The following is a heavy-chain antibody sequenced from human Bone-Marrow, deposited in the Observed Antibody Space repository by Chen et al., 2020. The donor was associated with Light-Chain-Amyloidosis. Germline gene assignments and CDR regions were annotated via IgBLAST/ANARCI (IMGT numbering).Heavy chain of an antibody. J-gene: IGHJ4*02. V-gene: IGHV5-51*01. CDR1: GYTFPNYW. Sequence: EVQLEQSGPEVKKPGESLKISCKGSGYTFPNYWIGWVRQMPGKGLEWMGVIYPDDCGARTSQTCEGQVTISADKSITTAYLQWRRLKASDTAMYYCARRRDGYNFDYWGQGTLVTVSS. CDR3: ARRRDGYNFDY. CDR2: IYPDDCGA. D-gene: IGHD5-12*01.